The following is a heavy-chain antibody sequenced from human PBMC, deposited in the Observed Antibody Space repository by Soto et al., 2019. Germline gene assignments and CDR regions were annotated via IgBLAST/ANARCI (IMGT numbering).Heavy chain of an antibody. D-gene: IGHD3-22*01. CDR3: ARQIYDSDTGPNFQYYFDS. Sequence: ISCKGSGYSFAGYWITWVRQKPGKGLEWMGRIDPSDSQTYYSPSFRGHVTISVTKSITTVFLQWSSLRASDTAMYYCARQIYDSDTGPNFQYYFDSWGQGTPVTVSS. CDR1: GYSFAGYW. V-gene: IGHV5-10-1*01. CDR2: IDPSDSQT. J-gene: IGHJ4*02.